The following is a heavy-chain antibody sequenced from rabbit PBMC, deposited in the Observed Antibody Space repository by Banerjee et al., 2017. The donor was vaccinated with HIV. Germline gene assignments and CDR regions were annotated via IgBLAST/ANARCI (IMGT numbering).Heavy chain of an antibody. CDR3: ARDLAGAIGWNFNL. J-gene: IGHJ4*01. CDR1: GFSFSSVHD. Sequence: QEQLEESGGDLVKPGASLTLTCTASGFSFSSVHDMCWVRQAPGKGLEWIACIDAGSSVTTYYASWAKGRFTISKTSSTTVTLQMTSLTAADTATYFCARDLAGAIGWNFNLWGQGTLVTVS. V-gene: IGHV1S45*01. CDR2: IDAGSSVTT. D-gene: IGHD4-1*01.